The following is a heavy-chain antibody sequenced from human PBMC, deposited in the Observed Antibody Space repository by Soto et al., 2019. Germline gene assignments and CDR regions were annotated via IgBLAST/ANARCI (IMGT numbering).Heavy chain of an antibody. CDR2: ISGSGGKT. CDR1: GFTFSSYA. J-gene: IGHJ1*01. CDR3: AKMTTQRTYFQH. V-gene: IGHV3-23*01. Sequence: GGSLRLSCAASGFTFSSYAMTWVRQAPGKGLEWVALISGSGGKTYYAHSVKGRFIVSRDNSKKEVYLQMNSLRDEDTAAYYCAKMTTQRTYFQHWGQGTLVTVSS.